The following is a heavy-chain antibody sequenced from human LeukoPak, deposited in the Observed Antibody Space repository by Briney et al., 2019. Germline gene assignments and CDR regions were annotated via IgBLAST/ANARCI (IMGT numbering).Heavy chain of an antibody. CDR1: GFTFSSYA. CDR3: AKDWTSKYYYYYGMDV. J-gene: IGHJ6*02. V-gene: IGHV3-23*01. CDR2: ISGSGGST. Sequence: GGSLRLSCAASGFTFSSYAMSWVRQAPGKGLEWVSAISGSGGSTYYADSVKGRFTISRDNSKNTLYLQMNSLRAEDTAVYYCAKDWTSKYYYYYGMDVRGQGTTVTVSS. D-gene: IGHD1-1*01.